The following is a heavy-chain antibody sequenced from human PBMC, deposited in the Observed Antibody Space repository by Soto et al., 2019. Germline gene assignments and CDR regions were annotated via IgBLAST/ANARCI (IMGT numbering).Heavy chain of an antibody. CDR1: TGYA. Sequence: GSLRLSCTALTGYAMSWVRRGPGKGLEWISTISPTGNTHYADSVEGRFTISRDDSKNTFYLQMNNLRADDTGVYYCAKDPSTGHADLWGQGTLVTVSS. CDR3: AKDPSTGHADL. V-gene: IGHV3-23*01. J-gene: IGHJ5*02. D-gene: IGHD3-9*01. CDR2: ISPTGNT.